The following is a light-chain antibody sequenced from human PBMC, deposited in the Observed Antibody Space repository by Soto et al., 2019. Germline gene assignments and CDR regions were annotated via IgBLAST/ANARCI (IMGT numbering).Light chain of an antibody. J-gene: IGKJ1*01. V-gene: IGKV1-5*03. Sequence: IPMTQSPSTVSASVGDRVAITCRASQSIGIWLAWYQQKPGKAPRFLIYTASTLLGGVPSRFSGSGSGTEFTLTISILQTDDFATYYCQQYRDYSWTFGQGTKVEIK. CDR2: TAS. CDR3: QQYRDYSWT. CDR1: QSIGIW.